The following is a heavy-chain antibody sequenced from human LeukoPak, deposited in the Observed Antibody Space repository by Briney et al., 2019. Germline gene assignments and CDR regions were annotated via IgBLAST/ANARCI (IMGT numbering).Heavy chain of an antibody. CDR2: ISSSSSYI. J-gene: IGHJ4*02. CDR3: AGGDYYDRSGYYYPLWY. V-gene: IGHV3-21*01. CDR1: GFTFSSYS. D-gene: IGHD3-22*01. Sequence: GGSLRLSCAASGFTFSSYSMNWVRQAPGKGLEWVSSISSSSSYIYYADSVKGRFTISRDNAKNSLYLQMNSLRAEDTAVDYCAGGDYYDRSGYYYPLWYWGQGTLVTVSS.